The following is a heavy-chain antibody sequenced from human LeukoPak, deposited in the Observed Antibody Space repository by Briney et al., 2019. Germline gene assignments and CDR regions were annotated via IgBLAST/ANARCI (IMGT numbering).Heavy chain of an antibody. J-gene: IGHJ4*02. D-gene: IGHD2-21*01. CDR3: ARLMNTPDVIATPDY. V-gene: IGHV4-38-2*01. CDR1: GYSISSGYY. CDR2: IYHRGST. Sequence: PSETLSLTCAVSGYSISSGYYWGWIRQPPGKGLEWIGSIYHRGSTYYNPSLKRRVTISVDTSKNQFSLKLSSVTAADTAVYYCARLMNTPDVIATPDYWGQGTLVTVSS.